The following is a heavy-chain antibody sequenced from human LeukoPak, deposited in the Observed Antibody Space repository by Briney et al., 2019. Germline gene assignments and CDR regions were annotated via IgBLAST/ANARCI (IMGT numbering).Heavy chain of an antibody. CDR3: AREQQLVPLAFDI. V-gene: IGHV4-31*03. Sequence: SQTLSLTCTVSGGSISSGGYYWSWIRQHPGKGLEWIGYIYYSGSTYYNPSLKSRVTISVDTSKNQFSLRLSSVTAADTAVYYCAREQQLVPLAFDIWGQGTMVTVSS. CDR1: GGSISSGGYY. J-gene: IGHJ3*02. CDR2: IYYSGST. D-gene: IGHD6-13*01.